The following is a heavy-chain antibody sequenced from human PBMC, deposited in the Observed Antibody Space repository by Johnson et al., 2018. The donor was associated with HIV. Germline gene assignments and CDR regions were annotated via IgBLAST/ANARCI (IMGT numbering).Heavy chain of an antibody. CDR3: ARDRGRWELLGGRAFDI. CDR2: ISYDGSNK. D-gene: IGHD1-26*01. V-gene: IGHV3-30-3*01. J-gene: IGHJ3*02. Sequence: VQLVESGGGLVQPGGSLRLSCAASGFTFSSYAMHWVRQAPGKGLEWVAVISYDGSNKYYADSVKGRFTISRDNSKNTLYLQMNSLRAKDTAVYYCARDRGRWELLGGRAFDIWGQGTMVTVSS. CDR1: GFTFSSYA.